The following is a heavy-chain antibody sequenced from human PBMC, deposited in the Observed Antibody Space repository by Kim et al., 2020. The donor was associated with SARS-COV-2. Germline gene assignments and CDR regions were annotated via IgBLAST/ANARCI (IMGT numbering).Heavy chain of an antibody. J-gene: IGHJ1*01. CDR1: GYTFTDYH. D-gene: IGHD6-19*01. V-gene: IGHV1-3*01. Sequence: ASVKVSCKASGYTFTDYHLHWLRQAPGQRLEWMGCINGDRGDTKYSQKFQGRVMFTRDTSASTVYMDLSSLRSEDTAIFYCVRVAVTGTGYFQHWGQGNLVTVSS. CDR3: VRVAVTGTGYFQH. CDR2: INGDRGDT.